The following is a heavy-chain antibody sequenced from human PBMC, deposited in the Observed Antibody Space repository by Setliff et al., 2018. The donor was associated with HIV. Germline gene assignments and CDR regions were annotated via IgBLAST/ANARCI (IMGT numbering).Heavy chain of an antibody. CDR1: GGSITGYY. CDR2: IYYSGNT. Sequence: SETLSLTCTVSGGSITGYYWSWIRQPPGKGLEWIGWIYYSGNTRYNPSLKSRVTISLDTSKNRFSLQLTSVTAADTAVYYCARHRHGGTYPLDYWGQGTLVTVS. D-gene: IGHD1-26*01. V-gene: IGHV4-59*08. CDR3: ARHRHGGTYPLDY. J-gene: IGHJ4*02.